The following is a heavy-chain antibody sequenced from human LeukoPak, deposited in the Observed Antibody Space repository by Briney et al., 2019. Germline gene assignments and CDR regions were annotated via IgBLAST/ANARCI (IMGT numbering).Heavy chain of an antibody. V-gene: IGHV3-43*02. Sequence: PGGSLRLSCAASGFTFDDYAMHWVRQAPGKGLEWVSLISGDGGSTYYADSVKGRFTISRDNSKNSLYLQMNSLRTEDTALYYCAKEKRCGGDCHSGFDYWGQGTLVTVSS. CDR2: ISGDGGST. J-gene: IGHJ4*02. CDR3: AKEKRCGGDCHSGFDY. CDR1: GFTFDDYA. D-gene: IGHD2-21*02.